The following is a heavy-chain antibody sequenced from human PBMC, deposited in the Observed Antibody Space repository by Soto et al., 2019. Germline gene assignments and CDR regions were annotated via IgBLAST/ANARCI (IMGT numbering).Heavy chain of an antibody. CDR1: GFTFSSYA. D-gene: IGHD3-22*01. J-gene: IGHJ4*02. CDR3: AKDRDYYDSSGSLPPDY. V-gene: IGHV3-23*01. Sequence: GGSLRLSCAASGFTFSSYAMSWVRQAPGKGLEWVSAISGSGGSTYYADSVKGRFTISRDNSKNTLYLQMNSLRAEDTAVYYCAKDRDYYDSSGSLPPDYWGQGTLVTVSS. CDR2: ISGSGGST.